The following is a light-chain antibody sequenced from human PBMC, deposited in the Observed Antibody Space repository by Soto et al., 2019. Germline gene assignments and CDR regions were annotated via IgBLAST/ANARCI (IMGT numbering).Light chain of an antibody. Sequence: SYELTQPPSVSVAPGQTARITCGGNNIRSKSVHWYQQRPGQAPVLVVCDDSDRPSGIPERFSGSNSGNTATLTISRVEAGDEADYYCQVWDSGSDQGVFGGGTKVTV. CDR3: QVWDSGSDQGV. V-gene: IGLV3-21*02. J-gene: IGLJ3*02. CDR1: NIRSKS. CDR2: DDS.